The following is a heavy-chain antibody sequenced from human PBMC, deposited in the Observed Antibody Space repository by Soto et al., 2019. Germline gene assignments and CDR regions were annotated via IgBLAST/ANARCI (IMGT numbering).Heavy chain of an antibody. CDR1: GFTFSDYY. V-gene: IGHV3-11*06. Sequence: PGGSLRLSCAASGFTFSDYYMSWIRQAPGKGLEWVSYISSSSSYTNYADSVKGRFTISRDNAKNSLYLQMNSLRAEDTAVYYCARTGCSSTSCYYYFDYWGQGTLVTVSS. J-gene: IGHJ4*02. CDR2: ISSSSSYT. D-gene: IGHD2-2*01. CDR3: ARTGCSSTSCYYYFDY.